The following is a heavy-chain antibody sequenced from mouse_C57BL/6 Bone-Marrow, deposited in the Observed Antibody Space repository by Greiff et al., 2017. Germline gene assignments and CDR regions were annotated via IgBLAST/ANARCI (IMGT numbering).Heavy chain of an antibody. CDR3: ARWCPYYGNYVDYAMDY. J-gene: IGHJ4*01. D-gene: IGHD2-10*01. CDR2: IDPSDSET. CDR1: GYTFTSYW. Sequence: QVQLQQPGAELVRPGSSVKLSCKASGYTFTSYWMHWVKQRPIQGLEWIGKIDPSDSETPYNQKFKDKATLTVDKSSSTAYMQLSSLTSEDSAVYYCARWCPYYGNYVDYAMDYWGQGTSVTVSS. V-gene: IGHV1-52*01.